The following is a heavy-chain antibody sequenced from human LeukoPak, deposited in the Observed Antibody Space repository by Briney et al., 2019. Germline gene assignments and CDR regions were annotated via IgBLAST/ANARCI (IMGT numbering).Heavy chain of an antibody. CDR1: GFTFSSYG. J-gene: IGHJ4*02. V-gene: IGHV3-30*02. CDR2: IRYDGSNK. D-gene: IGHD3-3*01. CDR3: ARDPIYDFWSGYYTPTYFDY. Sequence: GGSLRLSCAASGFTFSSYGMHWVRQAPGKGLEWVAFIRYDGSNKYYADSVKGRFTISRDNSKNTLYLQMNSLRAEDTAVYYCARDPIYDFWSGYYTPTYFDYWGQGTLVTVSS.